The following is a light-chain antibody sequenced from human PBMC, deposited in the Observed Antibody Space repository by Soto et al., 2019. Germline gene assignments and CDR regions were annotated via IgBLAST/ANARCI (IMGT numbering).Light chain of an antibody. J-gene: IGKJ1*01. V-gene: IGKV3-20*01. CDR3: QHFGDSVWT. CDR1: QSVSSSS. Sequence: DIVLTQSPGTLSLSPGQRATLSCRASQSVSSSSVAWYRQRPGQAPRLLIHAVSSRAIDTPDRFSGSGSGTDFTLTISRLEPEDFAVYYCQHFGDSVWTFGQGTKVDIK. CDR2: AVS.